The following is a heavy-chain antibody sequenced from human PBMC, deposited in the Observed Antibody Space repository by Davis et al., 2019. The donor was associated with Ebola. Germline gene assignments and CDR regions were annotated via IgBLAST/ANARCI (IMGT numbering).Heavy chain of an antibody. V-gene: IGHV1-18*04. CDR1: CYTFTHYY. CDR2: ISAYNGNT. J-gene: IGHJ4*02. D-gene: IGHD6-13*01. CDR3: ARGHRRVAHGTPLDY. Sequence: SVTVSRQPSCYTFTHYYMHSLRQAPGQGLEGMGWISAYNGNTNYAQKLQGRVTMTTDTYTRTAYMELRSLRSDDTAVYYCARGHRRVAHGTPLDYWGQGTLVTVSS.